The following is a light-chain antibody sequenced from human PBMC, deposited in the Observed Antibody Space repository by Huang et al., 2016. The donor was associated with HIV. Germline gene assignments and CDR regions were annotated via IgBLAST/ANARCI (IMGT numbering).Light chain of an antibody. CDR3: QQYNRFYT. CDR1: QSVGNW. Sequence: DIQMTQSPSTLSASVGDRVTITCRASQSVGNWLAWYQQKPGQAPKLLIYTASTLKNGVQSGFSGSGSETEFTLTINSLQPDDFATYYCQQYNRFYTFGQGTRLDIK. V-gene: IGKV1-5*03. J-gene: IGKJ2*01. CDR2: TAS.